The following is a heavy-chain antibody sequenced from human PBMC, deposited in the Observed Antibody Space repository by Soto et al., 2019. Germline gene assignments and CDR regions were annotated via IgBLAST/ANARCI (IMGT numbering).Heavy chain of an antibody. J-gene: IGHJ6*02. Sequence: GESLKISCKGSGYSFTSYWISWVRQMPGKGLEWMGRIDPSDSYTNYSPSFQGHVTISADKSISTAYLQRSSLKASDTAMYYCARHPGGGYYGDYYYYGMDAWGQGTTVTFSS. V-gene: IGHV5-10-1*01. CDR2: IDPSDSYT. D-gene: IGHD3-3*01. CDR3: ARHPGGGYYGDYYYYGMDA. CDR1: GYSFTSYW.